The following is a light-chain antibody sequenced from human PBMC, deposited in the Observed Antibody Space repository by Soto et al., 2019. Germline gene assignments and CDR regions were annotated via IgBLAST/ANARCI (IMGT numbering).Light chain of an antibody. CDR3: MQATHWPWT. V-gene: IGKV2-28*01. CDR2: LGS. J-gene: IGKJ1*01. CDR1: QSLLHSNGYNY. Sequence: DIVMTQSPLSLPVTPGEPASVSCRSSQSLLHSNGYNYLDWYVQKAGQSPQLLIYLGSNRASGVPDRFSGSGSGTDFTLKISRVEAEDVGVYYCMQATHWPWTFGQGTKVDIK.